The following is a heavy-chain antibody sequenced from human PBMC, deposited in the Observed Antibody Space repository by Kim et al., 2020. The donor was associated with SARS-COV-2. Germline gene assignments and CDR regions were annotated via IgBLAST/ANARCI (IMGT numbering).Heavy chain of an antibody. CDR3: ARGGAYGSGSGSGY. Sequence: SVKVSCKASGGTFSSYAISWVRQAPGQGLEWMGGIIPIFGTANYAQKFQGRVTITADESTSTAYMELSSLRSEDTAVYYCARGGAYGSGSGSGYWGQGTLVTVSS. D-gene: IGHD3-10*01. V-gene: IGHV1-69*13. CDR1: GGTFSSYA. J-gene: IGHJ4*02. CDR2: IIPIFGTA.